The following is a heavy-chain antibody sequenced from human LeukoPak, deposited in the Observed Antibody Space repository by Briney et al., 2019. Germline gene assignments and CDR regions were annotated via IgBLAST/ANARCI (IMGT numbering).Heavy chain of an antibody. Sequence: PGGSLRLSCAASGFTFSTYSMSWVRQAPGKGLEWVANIKQDGSEKYYVDSVKGRFTISRDNAKNSLYLQMNSLRAEDTAVYYCARGGSSWYAPYGMDVWGQGTTVTVSS. D-gene: IGHD6-13*01. J-gene: IGHJ6*02. V-gene: IGHV3-7*01. CDR3: ARGGSSWYAPYGMDV. CDR2: IKQDGSEK. CDR1: GFTFSTYS.